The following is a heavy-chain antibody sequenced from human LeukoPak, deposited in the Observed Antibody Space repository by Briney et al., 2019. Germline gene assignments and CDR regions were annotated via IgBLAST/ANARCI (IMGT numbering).Heavy chain of an antibody. V-gene: IGHV4-34*01. J-gene: IGHJ4*02. CDR3: ARGFRRGPWYSYGFYFDY. D-gene: IGHD5-18*01. CDR2: INHSGST. CDR1: GGSFSGYY. Sequence: SETLSLTCAVYGGSFSGYYWSWLRQPPGKGLEWIWEINHSGSTNYNPSLKSRVTISVDTSKNQFSLKLSSVTAADTAVRYCARGFRRGPWYSYGFYFDYWGQGTLVTVSS.